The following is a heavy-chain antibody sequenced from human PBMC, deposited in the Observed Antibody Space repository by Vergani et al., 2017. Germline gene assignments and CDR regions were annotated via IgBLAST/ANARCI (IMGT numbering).Heavy chain of an antibody. CDR1: GFTFSSYA. J-gene: IGHJ3*02. V-gene: IGHV3-30*01. Sequence: QVQLVESGGGVVQPGRSLSLSCAASGFTFSSYAMHWVRQAPGKGLEWVAVISYDGSNKYYADSVKGRFTISRDNSKNTLYLQMNSLRAEDTAVYYCARGNLAYCGGDCYRDAFDIWGQGTMVTVSS. CDR3: ARGNLAYCGGDCYRDAFDI. CDR2: ISYDGSNK. D-gene: IGHD2-21*02.